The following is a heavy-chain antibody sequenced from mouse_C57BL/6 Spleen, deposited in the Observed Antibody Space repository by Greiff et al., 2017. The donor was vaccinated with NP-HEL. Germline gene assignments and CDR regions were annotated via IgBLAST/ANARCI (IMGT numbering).Heavy chain of an antibody. CDR2: IDPSDSET. Sequence: VQLQQPGAELVRPGSSVKLSCKASGYTFTSYWMHWVKQRPIQGLEWIGNIDPSDSETHYNQKFKDKATLTVDQSSSTAYMQLSSLTSEDSAVYYCASNYGSIYDAMDYWGQGTSVTVSS. V-gene: IGHV1-52*01. D-gene: IGHD1-1*01. CDR3: ASNYGSIYDAMDY. CDR1: GYTFTSYW. J-gene: IGHJ4*01.